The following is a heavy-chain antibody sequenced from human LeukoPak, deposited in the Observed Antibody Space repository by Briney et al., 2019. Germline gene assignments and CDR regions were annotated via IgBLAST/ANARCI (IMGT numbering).Heavy chain of an antibody. J-gene: IGHJ3*02. CDR3: AREMERDSSSSDAFDI. CDR1: GYTFTGYY. Sequence: ASVKVSCKASGYTFTGYYMHWVRQAPGQGLEWMGWINPNSGGTNYAQKFQGRVTMTRDTSISTAYMELSRLRSDDTAVYYCAREMERDSSSSDAFDIWGQGTMVTVSS. CDR2: INPNSGGT. V-gene: IGHV1-2*02. D-gene: IGHD6-6*01.